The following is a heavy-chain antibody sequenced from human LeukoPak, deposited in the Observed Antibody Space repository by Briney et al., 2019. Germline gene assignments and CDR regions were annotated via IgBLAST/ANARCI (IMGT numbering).Heavy chain of an antibody. V-gene: IGHV3-33*01. D-gene: IGHD3-3*01. CDR1: GFSFSSYG. J-gene: IGHJ4*02. Sequence: GRSLRLSCAASGFSFSSYGMLWVRQAPGKGLEWVAVIWYDGSNKYYADSVKGRFTIPRDNSKNTLYLQMNSLRAEDTAVYYCARGGPEWPLDYWGQGILVTVSS. CDR3: ARGGPEWPLDY. CDR2: IWYDGSNK.